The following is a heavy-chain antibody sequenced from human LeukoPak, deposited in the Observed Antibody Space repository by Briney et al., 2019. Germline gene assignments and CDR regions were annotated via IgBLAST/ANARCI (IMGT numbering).Heavy chain of an antibody. J-gene: IGHJ6*02. CDR2: IWYDGSKE. Sequence: PGGSLRLSCAASGFPFSSYAMHWVRQAPGKGLEWVALIWYDGSKESYADSVKGRFTISRDKTKNTVFLQMDSLRADDTAVYYCAKHDGDGYNFYYYGMDVWGQGTTVTVSS. V-gene: IGHV3-33*03. CDR1: GFPFSSYA. CDR3: AKHDGDGYNFYYYGMDV. D-gene: IGHD5-24*01.